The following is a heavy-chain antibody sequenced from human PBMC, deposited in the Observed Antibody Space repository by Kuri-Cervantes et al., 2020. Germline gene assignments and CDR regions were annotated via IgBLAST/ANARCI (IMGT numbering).Heavy chain of an antibody. V-gene: IGHV4-39*01. Sequence: SETLSLTCTVPGGSISSSSYYWGWIRQPPGKGLEWIGSIYYSGSTYYNPSLKSRVTISVDTSKNQFSLKLSSVTAADTAVYYCARLPRGVGVSWFEPVGITGIYWGQGTLVTVSS. J-gene: IGHJ4*02. D-gene: IGHD3-10*01. CDR3: ARLPRGVGVSWFEPVGITGIY. CDR1: GGSISSSSYY. CDR2: IYYSGST.